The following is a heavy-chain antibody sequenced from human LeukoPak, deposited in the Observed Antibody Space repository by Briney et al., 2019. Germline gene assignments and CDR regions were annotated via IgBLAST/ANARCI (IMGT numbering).Heavy chain of an antibody. CDR2: ISAYNGNT. D-gene: IGHD2-2*01. CDR1: GYTFTGYY. CDR3: ARDMTRQRDIVVVPAAQGFDY. Sequence: ASVKVSCKASGYTFTGYYMHWVRQAPGQGLEWMGWISAYNGNTNYAQKLQGRVTMTTDTSTSTAYMELRSLRSDDTAVYYCARDMTRQRDIVVVPAAQGFDYWGQGTLVTVSS. V-gene: IGHV1-18*04. J-gene: IGHJ4*02.